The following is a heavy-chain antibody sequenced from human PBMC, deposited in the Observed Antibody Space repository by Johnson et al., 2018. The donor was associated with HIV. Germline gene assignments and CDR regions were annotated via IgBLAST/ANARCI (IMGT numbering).Heavy chain of an antibody. Sequence: VQLVESGGGLVQPGGSLRLSCAASGFTFSSYAMHWVRQAPGKGLEYVSAISSNGGSTYYANSVKGRFTISRDNSKNTLYLQMGSLRAEDMAVYYCARETRGGGGAFDIWGQGTKVIVSS. J-gene: IGHJ3*02. CDR1: GFTFSSYA. CDR3: ARETRGGGGAFDI. V-gene: IGHV3-64*01. CDR2: ISSNGGST. D-gene: IGHD2-15*01.